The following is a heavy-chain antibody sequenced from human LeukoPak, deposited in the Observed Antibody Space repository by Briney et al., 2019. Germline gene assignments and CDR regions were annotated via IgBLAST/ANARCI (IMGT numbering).Heavy chain of an antibody. CDR1: GFIFSNYA. Sequence: GGSLRLSCAATGFIFSNYALSWVRPAPGKGLAGVSVIVGSGECTYYADSVKGRFTISRDNSKNTLYLQMTSLSAEDTAVYYCAKGRGSANSGSNYWGQGTQVTVSS. CDR2: IVGSGECT. CDR3: AKGRGSANSGSNY. J-gene: IGHJ4*02. D-gene: IGHD1-26*01. V-gene: IGHV3-23*01.